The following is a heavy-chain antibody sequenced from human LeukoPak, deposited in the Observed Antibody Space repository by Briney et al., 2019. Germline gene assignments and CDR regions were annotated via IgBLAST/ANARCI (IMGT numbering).Heavy chain of an antibody. V-gene: IGHV3-7*05. CDR2: IKQDGSEK. D-gene: IGHD5-24*01. Sequence: PRGSLRLSCAASGFTFNNYWMIWVRQAPGKGLEWVGNIKQDGSEKRYADSVRGRFSISRDNAQTSLYLQMNSLRAEDTAVYYCARASDPWLQLTWGQGTLVTVSS. CDR3: ARASDPWLQLT. CDR1: GFTFNNYW. J-gene: IGHJ5*02.